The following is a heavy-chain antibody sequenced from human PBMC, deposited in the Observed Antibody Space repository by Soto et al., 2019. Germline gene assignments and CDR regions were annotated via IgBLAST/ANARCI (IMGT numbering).Heavy chain of an antibody. V-gene: IGHV1-2*04. Sequence: QVQLVQSGAEVKKPGASVKVSCKASGYTFTGYYMHWVRQAPGQGLEWMGWINPNSGGTNHAQKSQGWVTITRDTSISTAYMELSRLRSDDTAVYYCASGDLLSWAYWGQGTLVTVSS. D-gene: IGHD1-26*01. CDR1: GYTFTGYY. J-gene: IGHJ4*02. CDR3: ASGDLLSWAY. CDR2: INPNSGGT.